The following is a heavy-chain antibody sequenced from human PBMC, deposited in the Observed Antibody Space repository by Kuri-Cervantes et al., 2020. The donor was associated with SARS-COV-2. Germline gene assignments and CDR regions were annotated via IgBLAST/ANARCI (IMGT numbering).Heavy chain of an antibody. D-gene: IGHD3-10*01. CDR1: GFTFSSYS. Sequence: GGSLRLSCAASGFTFSSYSMNWVRQAPGKGLEWVSAISGSGGSTYYADSVKGRFTISRDNSKNTLYLQMNSLRAEDTAVYYCAKDGSSVGYYYGSGSKGDAFDIWGQGTMVTVSS. CDR3: AKDGSSVGYYYGSGSKGDAFDI. J-gene: IGHJ3*02. V-gene: IGHV3-23*01. CDR2: ISGSGGST.